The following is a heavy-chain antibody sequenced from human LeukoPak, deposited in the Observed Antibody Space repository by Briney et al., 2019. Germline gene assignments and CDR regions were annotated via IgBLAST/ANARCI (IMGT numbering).Heavy chain of an antibody. CDR3: ARQPSLSYCSAGSCWFDL. D-gene: IGHD2-15*01. J-gene: IGHJ5*02. Sequence: PSETLSLTCTVSGGSISSSSYYWAWIRQPPGEGLEWIGSIHYSGSTYYSPSLKSRVTISVDTSKNQFSLKLRSVIAADTAVYYCARQPSLSYCSAGSCWFDLWGQGTLVTVSS. V-gene: IGHV4-39*01. CDR2: IHYSGST. CDR1: GGSISSSSYY.